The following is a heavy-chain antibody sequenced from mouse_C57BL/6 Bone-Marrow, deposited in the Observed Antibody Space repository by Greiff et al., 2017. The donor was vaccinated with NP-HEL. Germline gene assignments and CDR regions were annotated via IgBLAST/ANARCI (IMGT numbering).Heavy chain of an antibody. CDR1: GFNIKDDY. Sequence: EVKLMESGAELVRPGASVKLSCTASGFNIKDDYMHWVKQRPEQGLEWIGWIDPENGDTEYASKFQGKATITADTSSNTAYLQLSSLTSEDTAVYYCTTYSNYPWFAYWGQGTLVTVSA. CDR3: TTYSNYPWFAY. D-gene: IGHD2-5*01. V-gene: IGHV14-4*01. CDR2: IDPENGDT. J-gene: IGHJ3*01.